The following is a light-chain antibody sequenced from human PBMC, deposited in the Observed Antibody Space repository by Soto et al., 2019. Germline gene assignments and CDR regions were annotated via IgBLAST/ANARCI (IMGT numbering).Light chain of an antibody. CDR1: SSDVGGYNY. V-gene: IGLV2-14*01. CDR3: SSYTSSNTLI. CDR2: EVT. J-gene: IGLJ2*01. Sequence: QSALTQAASVSGSPGQSITISCTGTSSDVGGYNYVSWYQQHPGKAPRLVIYEVTYRPSGVSSRFSGAKSGNTASLTISGLQAEDGADYYCSSYTSSNTLIFGGGTQLTVL.